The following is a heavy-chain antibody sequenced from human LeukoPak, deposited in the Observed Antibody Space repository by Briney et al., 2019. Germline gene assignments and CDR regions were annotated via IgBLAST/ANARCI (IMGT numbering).Heavy chain of an antibody. CDR1: GFTFSSYG. J-gene: IGHJ4*02. Sequence: PGRSLRLSCAASGFTFSSYGMHWVRQAPGKGLEWVAVISYDGSNKYYADSVKGRFTISRDNSKNTLYLQMNSLRAEDTAVYYCAKDAGYCSGGSSWCYFDYWGQGTLVTVSS. CDR2: ISYDGSNK. D-gene: IGHD2-15*01. CDR3: AKDAGYCSGGSSWCYFDY. V-gene: IGHV3-30*18.